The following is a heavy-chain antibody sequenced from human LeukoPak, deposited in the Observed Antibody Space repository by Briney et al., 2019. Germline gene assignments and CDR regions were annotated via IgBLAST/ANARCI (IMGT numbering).Heavy chain of an antibody. D-gene: IGHD3-3*01. CDR2: ISSSSSTI. CDR1: GFTFSDYY. V-gene: IGHV3-11*04. Sequence: GGSLRLSCAASGFTFSDYYMSWIRQAPGKGLEWVSYISSSSSTIYYADSVKGRFTISRDNAKNSLYLQMNSLRDEDTAVYYCARDRAITIFGVAPTPFDYWGQGTLVTVSS. J-gene: IGHJ4*02. CDR3: ARDRAITIFGVAPTPFDY.